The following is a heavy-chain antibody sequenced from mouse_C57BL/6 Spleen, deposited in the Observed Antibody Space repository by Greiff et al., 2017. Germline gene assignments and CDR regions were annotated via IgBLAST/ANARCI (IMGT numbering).Heavy chain of an antibody. V-gene: IGHV1-85*01. Sequence: VQVVESGPELVKPGASVKLSCKASGYTFTSYDINWVKQRPGQGLEWIGWIHPRGGSTKYNEKFKGKATLTVDTSSSTAYMELHSLTSEDSSVYFCAREVDSSGPLDCWGQGATLSVAS. D-gene: IGHD3-2*02. CDR1: GYTFTSYD. CDR2: IHPRGGST. CDR3: AREVDSSGPLDC. J-gene: IGHJ2*01.